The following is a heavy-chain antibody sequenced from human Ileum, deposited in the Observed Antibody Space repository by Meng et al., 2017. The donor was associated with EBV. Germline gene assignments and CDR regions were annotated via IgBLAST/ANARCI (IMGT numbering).Heavy chain of an antibody. CDR2: IINDGSTT. V-gene: IGHV3-74*01. Sequence: EVQLVESGGGLVQPGGSLRLSCAASGFTFNNYWMHWVRQAPGKGLVWVSHIINDGSTTSYTDSVKGRFTISRDNAKNTVYLQMNSLRAGDTAGYYCARGAGGFDYWGQGILVTVSS. CDR3: ARGAGGFDY. CDR1: GFTFNNYW. J-gene: IGHJ4*02. D-gene: IGHD2-15*01.